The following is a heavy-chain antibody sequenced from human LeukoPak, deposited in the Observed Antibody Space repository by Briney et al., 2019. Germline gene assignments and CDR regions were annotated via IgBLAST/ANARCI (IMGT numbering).Heavy chain of an antibody. CDR1: GFTFDDYA. V-gene: IGHV3-9*01. D-gene: IGHD2-8*01. J-gene: IGHJ5*02. Sequence: GGSLRLSCAASGFTFDDYAMHWVRQAPGKGLEWVSDISWNSGSIGYADSVKGRFTISRDNAKNSLYLQMNSLRAEDTALYYCATYSLRYCTNGVCYPKRGGYWFDPWGQGTLVTVSS. CDR3: ATYSLRYCTNGVCYPKRGGYWFDP. CDR2: ISWNSGSI.